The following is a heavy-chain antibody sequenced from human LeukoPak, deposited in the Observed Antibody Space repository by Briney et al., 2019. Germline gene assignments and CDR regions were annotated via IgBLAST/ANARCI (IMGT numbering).Heavy chain of an antibody. CDR2: ISGSGGST. J-gene: IGHJ4*02. V-gene: IGHV3-23*01. Sequence: GGSLRLSCAASGFTFSSYAMSWVRQAPGKGLEWVSGISGSGGSTYYAESVKGRFIISRDNSKNTIFLQMNSLRAEDTAVYYCARGSSSGWYEPNFDYWGQGTLVTVSS. CDR3: ARGSSSGWYEPNFDY. D-gene: IGHD6-19*01. CDR1: GFTFSSYA.